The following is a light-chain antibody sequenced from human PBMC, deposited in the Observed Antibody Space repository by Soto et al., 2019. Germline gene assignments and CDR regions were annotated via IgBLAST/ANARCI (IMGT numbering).Light chain of an antibody. CDR2: AAS. V-gene: IGKV1-39*01. J-gene: IGKJ2*01. Sequence: DIQMTQSPSSLSASVGDRVTITCRASQSISSHLHWYQQKPGKAPKLLIYAASSLQGGVPSRFSGSGSGTDFTLTISSLQPEDFATYYCQQSYSTPYTFGQGTKLEIK. CDR3: QQSYSTPYT. CDR1: QSISSH.